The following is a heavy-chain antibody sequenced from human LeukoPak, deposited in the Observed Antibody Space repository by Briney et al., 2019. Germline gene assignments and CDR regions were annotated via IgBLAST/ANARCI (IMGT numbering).Heavy chain of an antibody. CDR1: GYTLTELS. Sequence: EASVKVSCKVSGYTLTELSMHWVRQAPGKGLEWMGGFDPEDGETIYAQKFQGRVTMTEDTSTDTAYMELSSLRSEDTAVYFCARGEGSWYQDFDYWGQGAQVTVSS. V-gene: IGHV1-24*01. J-gene: IGHJ4*02. CDR2: FDPEDGET. D-gene: IGHD6-13*01. CDR3: ARGEGSWYQDFDY.